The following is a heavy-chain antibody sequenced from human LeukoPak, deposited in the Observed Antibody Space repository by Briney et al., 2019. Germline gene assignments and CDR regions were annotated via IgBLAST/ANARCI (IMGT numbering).Heavy chain of an antibody. CDR3: ARGPGSSGGAYVGDY. V-gene: IGHV3-74*01. D-gene: IGHD3-22*01. Sequence: GGSLRLSCVASGFTFSNHWMHWVRQVPGKGLVWVSRVDVGGSSTSYEESVKGRFSISRDNGENTLYLQMNSLRVEDTAVYYCARGPGSSGGAYVGDYWGHGTLVTVSS. CDR1: GFTFSNHW. J-gene: IGHJ4*01. CDR2: VDVGGSST.